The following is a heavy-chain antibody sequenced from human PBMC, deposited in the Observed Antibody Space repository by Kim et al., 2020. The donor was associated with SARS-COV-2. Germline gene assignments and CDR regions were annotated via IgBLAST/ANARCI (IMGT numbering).Heavy chain of an antibody. Sequence: ASVKVSCKASGYTFTSYGISWVRQAPGQGLEWMGWISAYNGNTNYAQKLQGRVTMTTDTSTSTAYMELRSLRSDDTAVYYCASASTGTTLAGGAFDIWGQGTMVTVSS. V-gene: IGHV1-18*01. D-gene: IGHD1-1*01. CDR1: GYTFTSYG. J-gene: IGHJ3*02. CDR2: ISAYNGNT. CDR3: ASASTGTTLAGGAFDI.